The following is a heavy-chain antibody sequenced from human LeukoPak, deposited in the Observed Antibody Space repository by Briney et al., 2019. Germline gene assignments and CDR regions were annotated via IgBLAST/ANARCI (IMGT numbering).Heavy chain of an antibody. J-gene: IGHJ3*02. CDR2: ISYDGSNK. V-gene: IGHV3-30*03. CDR1: GFTFSSYG. D-gene: IGHD1-26*01. Sequence: PGRSLRLSCAASGFTFSSYGMHWVRQAPGKGLEWVAVISYDGSNKYYADSVKGRFTISRDNSKNTLYLQMGSLRAEDMAVYYCARDRWDQRAFDIWGQGTMVTVSS. CDR3: ARDRWDQRAFDI.